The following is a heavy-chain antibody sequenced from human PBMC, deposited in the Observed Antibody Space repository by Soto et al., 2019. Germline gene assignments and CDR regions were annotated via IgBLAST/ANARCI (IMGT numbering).Heavy chain of an antibody. J-gene: IGHJ4*02. CDR2: INPNTGNP. V-gene: IGHV7-4-1*01. Sequence: QVQLVQSGSESMQPGASVKVSCKGSGYNFNSHSINWLRQAPGQGLEWMGWINPNTGNPTYEPGVTGRFVFSVDTSVSTVYLQIFSLKADDSAVYYCARDRARGSFDYWGQGTLVSVSS. CDR1: GYNFNSHS. D-gene: IGHD3-16*01. CDR3: ARDRARGSFDY.